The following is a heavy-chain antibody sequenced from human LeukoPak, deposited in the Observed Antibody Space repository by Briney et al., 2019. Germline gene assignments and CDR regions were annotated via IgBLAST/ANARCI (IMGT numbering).Heavy chain of an antibody. CDR1: GGSISIYY. CDR3: ARGPRIVVVPAAIGDWFDP. D-gene: IGHD2-2*02. V-gene: IGHV4-4*07. Sequence: SETLSLTCTVSGGSISIYYWSWIRQPAGKGLEWIGRIYTSGSTNYIPSLKSRVTMSVDTSKNQFSLKLSSVTAADTAVYYCARGPRIVVVPAAIGDWFDPWGQGTLVTVSS. J-gene: IGHJ5*02. CDR2: IYTSGST.